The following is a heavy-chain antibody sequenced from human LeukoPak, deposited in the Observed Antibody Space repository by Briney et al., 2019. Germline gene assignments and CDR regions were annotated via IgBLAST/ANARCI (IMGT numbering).Heavy chain of an antibody. CDR1: GFTFSSYA. V-gene: IGHV3-23*01. CDR3: AKDMGHLLWFGDRGVRHAFDI. Sequence: GGSLRLSCAASGFTFSSYAMSWVRQAPGKGLEWVSAISGSGGSTYYADSVKGRFTISRDNAKNSLYLQMNSLRAEDTALYYCAKDMGHLLWFGDRGVRHAFDIWGQGTMVTVSS. CDR2: ISGSGGST. D-gene: IGHD3-10*01. J-gene: IGHJ3*02.